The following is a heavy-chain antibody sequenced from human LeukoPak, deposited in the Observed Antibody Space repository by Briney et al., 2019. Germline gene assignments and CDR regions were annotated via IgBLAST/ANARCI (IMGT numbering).Heavy chain of an antibody. Sequence: GGSLRLSCAASGFTFSSYSMNWVRQAPGKGLEWVSSISSSSSYIYYADSAKGRFTISRDNAKNSLYLQMNSLRAEDTAVYYCARDRDPGYYDTNGYRRVNAFDFWGQGTMVTVSS. V-gene: IGHV3-21*01. CDR3: ARDRDPGYYDTNGYRRVNAFDF. D-gene: IGHD3-22*01. CDR1: GFTFSSYS. CDR2: ISSSSSYI. J-gene: IGHJ3*01.